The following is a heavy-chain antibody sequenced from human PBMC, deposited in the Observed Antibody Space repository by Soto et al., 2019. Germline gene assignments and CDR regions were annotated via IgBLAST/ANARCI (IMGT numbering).Heavy chain of an antibody. V-gene: IGHV1-69*09. CDR1: GVSFNSYG. J-gene: IGHJ4*02. D-gene: IGHD2-8*01. Sequence: QVQLQQSGAEVKRPGSSVKVSCKASGVSFNSYGFAWVRQAPGQGLEWLGKITPALHLTNYAQSFQGRVTITADPSTRTIYLELTSLTSTGTAVYYCACMKMARLDHWGQGTLVTVSS. CDR2: ITPALHLT. CDR3: ACMKMARLDH.